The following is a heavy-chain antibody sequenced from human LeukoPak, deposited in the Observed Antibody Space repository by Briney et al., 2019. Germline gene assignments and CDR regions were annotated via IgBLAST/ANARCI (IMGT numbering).Heavy chain of an antibody. J-gene: IGHJ5*02. V-gene: IGHV1-24*01. CDR2: FDPEDGET. CDR3: ATGPRDGSGWSDNWFDP. Sequence: ASVKVSCKVTGYTLTELSMHWVRQAPGKGLEWMGGFDPEDGETIYAQKFQGRVTMTEDTSTDTAYMELSSLRSEDTAVYYCATGPRDGSGWSDNWFDPWGQGTLVTVSS. D-gene: IGHD6-19*01. CDR1: GYTLTELS.